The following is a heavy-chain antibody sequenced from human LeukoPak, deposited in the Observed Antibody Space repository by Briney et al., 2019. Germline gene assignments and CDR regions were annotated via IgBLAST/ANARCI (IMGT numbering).Heavy chain of an antibody. Sequence: GGSLRLSCAASGFTFSSYWMSWVRQAPGKGLEWVSFISYDGSNKVHADSVMGRFTISRDNSKNAVDLQLNSLRDEDTAVYYCAKDWGQRGVGASLGHWGQGTLVIVSS. CDR3: AKDWGQRGVGASLGH. J-gene: IGHJ4*02. CDR2: ISYDGSNK. CDR1: GFTFSSYW. V-gene: IGHV3-30*18. D-gene: IGHD1-26*01.